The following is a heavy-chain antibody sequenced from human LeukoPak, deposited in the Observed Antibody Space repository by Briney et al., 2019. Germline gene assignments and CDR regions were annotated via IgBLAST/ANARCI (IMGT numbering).Heavy chain of an antibody. V-gene: IGHV3-9*01. CDR3: AKDISLGGYCSGTSCYFDY. CDR2: ISWNSGNI. D-gene: IGHD2-2*01. J-gene: IGHJ4*02. CDR1: GFTFDDYA. Sequence: PGGSLRLSCAASGFTFDDYAMHWGRRAPGKGLEWVSGISWNSGNIDYADSVKGRFTISRDNAKNSLYLQMNSLRAEDTALYYCAKDISLGGYCSGTSCYFDYWGQGTLVTVSS.